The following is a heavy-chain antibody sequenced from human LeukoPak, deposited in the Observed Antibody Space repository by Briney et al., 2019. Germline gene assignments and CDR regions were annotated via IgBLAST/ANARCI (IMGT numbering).Heavy chain of an antibody. D-gene: IGHD1-7*01. Sequence: PGGSLRLSCAGSGFTFSDYFLTWIRQPPGKGLEWIGEINHSGSTNYNPSLKSRVTISVDTSKDQFSLKLSSVTAADTAVYYCARRYWNSGDDAFDIWGQGTMVTVSS. CDR3: ARRYWNSGDDAFDI. CDR1: GFTFSDYF. V-gene: IGHV4-34*01. J-gene: IGHJ3*02. CDR2: INHSGST.